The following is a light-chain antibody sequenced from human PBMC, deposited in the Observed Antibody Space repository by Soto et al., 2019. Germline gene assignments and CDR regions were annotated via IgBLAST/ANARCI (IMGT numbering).Light chain of an antibody. CDR3: QQSPGIPYT. CDR2: AAS. V-gene: IGKV1-39*01. J-gene: IGKJ2*01. CDR1: QSISTY. Sequence: DIQMTQSPFSLSASVGDRVTITCRASQSISTYVNWYQQKAAKAPKLLIYAASRLQSEVPSRFVGGGSDTEFTLTITSLQPEEFATYYCQQSPGIPYTFGQGTKLEIK.